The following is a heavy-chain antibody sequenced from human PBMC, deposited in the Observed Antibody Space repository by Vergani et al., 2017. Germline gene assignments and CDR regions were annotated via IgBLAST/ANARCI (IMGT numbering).Heavy chain of an antibody. V-gene: IGHV1-69*12. J-gene: IGHJ6*04. D-gene: IGHD2-2*01. CDR2: IIPIFGTA. CDR3: ARDSRALSIVVVPAAPPMDV. CDR1: GGTFSSYA. Sequence: QVQLVQSGAEVKKPGSSVKVSCKASGGTFSSYAISWVRQAPGQGLEWMGGIIPIFGTANYAQKFQGRVTITADESTSTAYMELSSLRSEDTAVYYCARDSRALSIVVVPAAPPMDVWGKGTTVTVSS.